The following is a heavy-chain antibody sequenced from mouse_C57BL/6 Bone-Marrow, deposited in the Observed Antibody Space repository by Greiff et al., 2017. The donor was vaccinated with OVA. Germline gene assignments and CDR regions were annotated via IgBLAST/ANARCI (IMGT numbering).Heavy chain of an antibody. CDR1: GYTFTSYW. CDR2: IYTGNSDT. V-gene: IGHV1-5*01. D-gene: IGHD2-2*01. CDR3: TSLYYGSYY. Sequence: EVQLQQSGTVLARPGASVKMSCKTSGYTFTSYWMHWVKQRPGQGLEWVGAIYTGNSDTRYTQKFKGKAKLTAVTSASTAYMELSSLTNEESAVYYWTSLYYGSYYWGQGTTLTVSS. J-gene: IGHJ2*01.